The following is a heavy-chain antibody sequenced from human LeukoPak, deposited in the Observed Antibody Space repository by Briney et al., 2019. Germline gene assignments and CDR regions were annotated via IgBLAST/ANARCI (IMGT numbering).Heavy chain of an antibody. CDR3: ARTYDYVWGSYGGGGFDY. D-gene: IGHD3-16*01. CDR2: ISSSSSTI. CDR1: GFTFSSYS. J-gene: IGHJ4*02. V-gene: IGHV3-48*01. Sequence: PGGSLRLSCAASGFTFSSYSMNWVRQAPGKGLEWVSYISSSSSTIYYADSVKGRFTISRDNAKNSLYLQMNSLRAEDTAVYYCARTYDYVWGSYGGGGFDYWGQGTLVTVSS.